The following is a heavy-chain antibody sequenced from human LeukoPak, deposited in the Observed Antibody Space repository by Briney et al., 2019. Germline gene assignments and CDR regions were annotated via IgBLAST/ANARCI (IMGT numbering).Heavy chain of an antibody. D-gene: IGHD6-6*01. CDR1: GFTFSSYA. V-gene: IGHV3-23*01. Sequence: GGSLRLSCAASGFTFSSYAMSWVRQAPGKGLEWVSAISGSGTSTYYADSVKGRFTISRDNSKNTLYLQMNSLRAEDTAVYYCAKDLEYSSSSGPDYWGQGTLVTVSS. CDR2: ISGSGTST. J-gene: IGHJ4*02. CDR3: AKDLEYSSSSGPDY.